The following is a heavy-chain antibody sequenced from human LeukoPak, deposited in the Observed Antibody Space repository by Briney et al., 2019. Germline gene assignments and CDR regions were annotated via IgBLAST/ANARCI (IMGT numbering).Heavy chain of an antibody. CDR2: ISYDGSNK. Sequence: GGSLRLSCAASGFTFSSYAMHWVRQAPGKGLEWVAVISYDGSNKYYADSVKGRFTISRDNSKNTLYLQMNSLRAEDTAVYYCARGGPGSSTSCPDYWGQGTLVTVSS. D-gene: IGHD2-2*01. CDR1: GFTFSSYA. CDR3: ARGGPGSSTSCPDY. J-gene: IGHJ4*02. V-gene: IGHV3-30-3*01.